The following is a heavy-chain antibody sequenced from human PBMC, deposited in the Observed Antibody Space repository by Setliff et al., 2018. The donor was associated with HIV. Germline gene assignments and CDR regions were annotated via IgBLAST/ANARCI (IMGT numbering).Heavy chain of an antibody. CDR2: INPSGFT. CDR3: ARDGYSSSWYVISGSFDY. Sequence: KPSETLSLTCSVSGGSISSNDYYWGWIRQPPGKGLEWIGYINPSGFTHYNPSLESRLTISVDTSKNQFSLKLNSVTAADTAVYYCARDGYSSSWYVISGSFDYWGQGILVTVSS. V-gene: IGHV4-39*07. J-gene: IGHJ4*02. D-gene: IGHD6-13*01. CDR1: GGSISSNDYY.